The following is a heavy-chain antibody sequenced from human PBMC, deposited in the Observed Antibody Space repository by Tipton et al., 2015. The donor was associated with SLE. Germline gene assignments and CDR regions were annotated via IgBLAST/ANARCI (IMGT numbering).Heavy chain of an antibody. CDR2: IKQDGSEK. V-gene: IGHV3-7*01. CDR3: ASGTLNFDH. CDR1: GFTFSGYW. Sequence: SLRLSCAASGFTFSGYWMTWVRQAPGKGLEWVANIKQDGSEKYYVDSVKGRFIISRDNAQNSLYLQMNSLRAEDTGVYYCASGTLNFDHWGQGTQVTVSS. J-gene: IGHJ4*02. D-gene: IGHD1-26*01.